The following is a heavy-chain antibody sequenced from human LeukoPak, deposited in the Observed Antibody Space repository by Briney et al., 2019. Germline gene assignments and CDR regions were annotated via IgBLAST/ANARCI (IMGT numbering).Heavy chain of an antibody. Sequence: TSETLSLTCTVSGGSISSGSYYWSWIRQPAGKGLEWIGRIYTSGSTNYNPSLKSRVTISVDTSKNQFSLKLSSVTAADTAVYYCARGRRDTAMIIYYYYYYMDVWGKGTTVTISS. V-gene: IGHV4-61*02. CDR1: GGSISSGSYY. CDR2: IYTSGST. D-gene: IGHD5-18*01. CDR3: ARGRRDTAMIIYYYYYYMDV. J-gene: IGHJ6*03.